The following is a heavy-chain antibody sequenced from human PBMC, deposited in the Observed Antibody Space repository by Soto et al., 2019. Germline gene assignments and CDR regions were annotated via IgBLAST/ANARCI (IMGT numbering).Heavy chain of an antibody. D-gene: IGHD2-15*01. CDR1: GFSLNTSAVG. CDR3: SHVLGYCSSVTCYHSVDYMDV. Sequence: QITLKESGPTLVKPTQPLTLTCTFSGFSLNTSAVGVGWIRQPPGKALEWLALVYWDDDKLYSPSLKSRLTITKDTSRNHVILTMTNMDPVDTASYFCSHVLGYCSSVTCYHSVDYMDVWGKGTTVTVSS. J-gene: IGHJ6*03. CDR2: VYWDDDK. V-gene: IGHV2-5*02.